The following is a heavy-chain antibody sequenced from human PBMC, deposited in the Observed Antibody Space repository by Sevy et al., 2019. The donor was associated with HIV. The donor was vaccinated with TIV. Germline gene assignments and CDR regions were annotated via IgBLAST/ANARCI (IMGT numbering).Heavy chain of an antibody. Sequence: ASVKVSCKVSGYTLTKLSIHWVRQAPGKGLEWMGDFDSQDGETIYSQRFQGRVTMTVDTPTDTAYMEPSSLTSEDTAVYYCATVGLRYYSGSSSYQGDWFDPWGQGTLVTVSS. V-gene: IGHV1-24*01. CDR2: FDSQDGET. CDR1: GYTLTKLS. CDR3: ATVGLRYYSGSSSYQGDWFDP. J-gene: IGHJ5*02. D-gene: IGHD2-15*01.